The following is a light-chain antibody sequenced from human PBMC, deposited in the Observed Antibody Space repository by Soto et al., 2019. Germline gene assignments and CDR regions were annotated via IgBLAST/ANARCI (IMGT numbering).Light chain of an antibody. J-gene: IGLJ2*01. CDR3: QACDVGTVV. CDR2: HDT. Sequence: SYELTQPPSMSVSPGQTATIACSGYKLGDKYVCWYPQKSGESPILVIYHDTKRPSGIPERFSGSNSGSTATLTIRGTQSIDEPDYYCQACDVGTVVFGGGTKLTVL. CDR1: KLGDKY. V-gene: IGLV3-1*01.